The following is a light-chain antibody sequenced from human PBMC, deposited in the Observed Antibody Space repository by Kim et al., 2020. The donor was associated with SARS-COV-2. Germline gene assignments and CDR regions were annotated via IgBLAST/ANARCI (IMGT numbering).Light chain of an antibody. CDR2: GNS. J-gene: IGLJ1*01. V-gene: IGLV1-40*01. Sequence: RVAISCTGRSSNIGAGYDVLWYQHLPGTAPNLLIYGNSNRPSGVPDRFSGSKYGTSASLAITGLQAEDEADYYCQSYDSSLSGYVFGTGTQVTVL. CDR3: QSYDSSLSGYV. CDR1: SSNIGAGYD.